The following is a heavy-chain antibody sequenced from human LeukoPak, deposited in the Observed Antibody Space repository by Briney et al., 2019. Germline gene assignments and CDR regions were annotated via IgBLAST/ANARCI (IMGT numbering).Heavy chain of an antibody. CDR3: ARKTYYYGSGSYYPFDY. CDR1: GFTFSSYG. V-gene: IGHV3-48*03. Sequence: QTGGSLRLSCAASGFTFSSYGMNWVRQDPGKGLEWLSYISSSGSTIYFADSVKGRFTISRDNAKNSLYLQMDSLRAEDTAVYYCARKTYYYGSGSYYPFDYWGQGTLVTVSS. CDR2: ISSSGSTI. J-gene: IGHJ4*02. D-gene: IGHD3-10*01.